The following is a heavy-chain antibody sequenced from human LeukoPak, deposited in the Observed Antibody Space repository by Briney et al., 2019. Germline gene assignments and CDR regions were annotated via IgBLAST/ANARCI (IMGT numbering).Heavy chain of an antibody. CDR3: ARTTYYYDSSGYLGYYFDY. Sequence: PSETLSLTCTVSGGSISSSSYYWGWIRQPPGKGLEWIGSIYYSGSTYDTPSLKSRATISVDTSNNHFSLKLSSVTAADTAVYYCARTTYYYDSSGYLGYYFDYWGQGTLVTVSS. V-gene: IGHV4-39*02. CDR2: IYYSGST. CDR1: GGSISSSSYY. D-gene: IGHD3-22*01. J-gene: IGHJ4*02.